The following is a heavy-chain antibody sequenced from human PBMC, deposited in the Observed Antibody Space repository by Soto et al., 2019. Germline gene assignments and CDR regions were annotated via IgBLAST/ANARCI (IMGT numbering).Heavy chain of an antibody. CDR2: MNPNRGNT. J-gene: IGHJ3*02. CDR3: ARGFYYYDSSGYYLVRAFDI. Sequence: ASVKVSCKASGYTFTGYDINWVRQATGQGLEWMGWMNPNRGNTGYAQKFQGRVTMTRNTSISTAYMELSSLRSEDTAVYYCARGFYYYDSSGYYLVRAFDIWGQGTMVTVSS. V-gene: IGHV1-8*01. D-gene: IGHD3-22*01. CDR1: GYTFTGYD.